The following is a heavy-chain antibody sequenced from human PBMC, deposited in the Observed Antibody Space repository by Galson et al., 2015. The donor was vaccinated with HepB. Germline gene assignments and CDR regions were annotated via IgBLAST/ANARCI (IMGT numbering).Heavy chain of an antibody. V-gene: IGHV3-48*04. CDR2: ISSSSNTM. J-gene: IGHJ4*02. D-gene: IGHD3-3*01. CDR1: GLTFSDYS. Sequence: SLRLSFAASGLTFSDYSMNWVRQAPGKGLEWVAYISSSSNTMYYADSVKGRFTISRDNAKKSLYLQMNTLRAEDTAVYYCAGPLRFLVPHDYWGQGTLVTVSS. CDR3: AGPLRFLVPHDY.